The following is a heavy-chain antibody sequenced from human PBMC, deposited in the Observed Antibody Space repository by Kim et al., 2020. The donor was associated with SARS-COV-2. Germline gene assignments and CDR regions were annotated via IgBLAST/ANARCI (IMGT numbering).Heavy chain of an antibody. CDR2: IYYSGST. V-gene: IGHV4-59*01. CDR1: GGSISSYY. CDR3: ASVNYDILTGYRAPHFDY. Sequence: SETLSLTCTVSGGSISSYYWSWIRQPPGKGLEWIGYIYYSGSTNYNPSLKSRVTISVDTSKNQFSLKLSSVTAADTAVYYCASVNYDILTGYRAPHFDYWGQGTLVTVSS. J-gene: IGHJ4*02. D-gene: IGHD3-9*01.